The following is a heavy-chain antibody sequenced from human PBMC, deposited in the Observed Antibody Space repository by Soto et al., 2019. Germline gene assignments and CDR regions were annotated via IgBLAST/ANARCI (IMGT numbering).Heavy chain of an antibody. J-gene: IGHJ4*02. Sequence: SVKVSCKASGGTFSSYAISWVRQAPGQGLEWMGGIIPIFGTANYAQKFQGRVTITADESTSTAYMELSSLRSEDTAVYYCASGLVGSYGYFDYWGQGTLVTVSS. CDR1: GGTFSSYA. CDR2: IIPIFGTA. V-gene: IGHV1-69*13. D-gene: IGHD5-18*01. CDR3: ASGLVGSYGYFDY.